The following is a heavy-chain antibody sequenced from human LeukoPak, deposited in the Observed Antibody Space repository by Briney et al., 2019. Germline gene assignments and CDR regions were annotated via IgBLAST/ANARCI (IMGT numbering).Heavy chain of an antibody. Sequence: SGPTLVKPTQTLTLTCTFSGFSLSSSGVGVGWIRQPPGKALEWLALIYWNDDKRYSPSLKSRLTITKDTSKNQVVLTMTNMDPVDTATYYCAHGDLTPDYYDSSGYNYWGQGTLVTVSS. CDR3: AHGDLTPDYYDSSGYNY. D-gene: IGHD3-22*01. V-gene: IGHV2-5*01. J-gene: IGHJ4*02. CDR2: IYWNDDK. CDR1: GFSLSSSGVG.